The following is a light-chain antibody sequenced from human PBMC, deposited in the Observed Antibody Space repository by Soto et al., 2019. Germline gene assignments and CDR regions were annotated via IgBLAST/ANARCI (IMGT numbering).Light chain of an antibody. CDR1: SSNIGSNY. V-gene: IGLV1-47*01. J-gene: IGLJ1*01. CDR3: AAWDNSLSVL. CDR2: RNN. Sequence: QSALTQPPSASWTPGQRVTISCSGSSSNIGSNYVYWYQQLPGTAPKLLIYRNNQRPSGVPDRFSGSKSGTSASLAISGLRSEDEADYYCAAWDNSLSVLFGTGTKVTVL.